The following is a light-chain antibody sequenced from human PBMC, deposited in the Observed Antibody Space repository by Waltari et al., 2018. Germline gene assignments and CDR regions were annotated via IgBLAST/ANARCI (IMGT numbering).Light chain of an antibody. Sequence: QSALTQPPSASGSPGQSVPIPCPGTSNDVGGHKYVSWSQQHPDKAPKLIIYDVNQRPSGVPDRFSGSKSGNTASLTVAGLQAEDEAHYYCCSYTGSNTLAFGGGTKLTVL. J-gene: IGLJ2*01. CDR3: CSYTGSNTLA. CDR1: SNDVGGHKY. CDR2: DVN. V-gene: IGLV2-8*01.